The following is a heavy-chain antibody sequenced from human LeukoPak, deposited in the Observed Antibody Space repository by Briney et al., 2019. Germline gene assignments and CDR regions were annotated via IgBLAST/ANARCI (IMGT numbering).Heavy chain of an antibody. Sequence: SETLSLTCTVSGGSIGSGTYYWAWIRQPPGKGLEWIGSISYGGSTYYNPSLKSRVTISVHTSTNQSSLKLTSGTAADTAVYYCARQSLVKYQLLLSWFDPWGQGTLVTVSS. CDR3: ARQSLVKYQLLLSWFDP. J-gene: IGHJ5*02. V-gene: IGHV4-39*01. D-gene: IGHD2-2*01. CDR1: GGSIGSGTYY. CDR2: ISYGGST.